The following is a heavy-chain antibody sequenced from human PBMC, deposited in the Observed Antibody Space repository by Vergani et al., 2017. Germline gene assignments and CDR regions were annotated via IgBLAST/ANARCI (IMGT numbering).Heavy chain of an antibody. CDR3: ARVAAAGTLLGAFDI. D-gene: IGHD6-13*01. CDR1: GYSFTSYW. CDR2: IDPSDSYT. V-gene: IGHV5-10-1*03. J-gene: IGHJ3*02. Sequence: EVQLVQSGAEVKKPGESLRISCKGSGYSFTSYWISWVRQMPGKGLEWMGRIDPSDSYTNYSPSFQGHVTISADKSISTAYLQWSSLKASDTAMYYCARVAAAGTLLGAFDIWGQGTMVTVSS.